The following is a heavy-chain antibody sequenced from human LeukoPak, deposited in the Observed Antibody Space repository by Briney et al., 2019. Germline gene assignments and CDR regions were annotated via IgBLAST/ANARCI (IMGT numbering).Heavy chain of an antibody. V-gene: IGHV4-39*01. CDR2: FYYSGST. CDR1: GGSISSSSYY. CDR3: ARHRTRLNWFDP. D-gene: IGHD1-1*01. J-gene: IGHJ5*02. Sequence: SETLSLTCNVSGGSISSSSYYWGWIRQPPGKGLEWIGSFYYSGSTDYNPSLKTRVTISVDTSKNQFSLKLSSVTAADTAVYYCARHRTRLNWFDPWGQGTLVTVSS.